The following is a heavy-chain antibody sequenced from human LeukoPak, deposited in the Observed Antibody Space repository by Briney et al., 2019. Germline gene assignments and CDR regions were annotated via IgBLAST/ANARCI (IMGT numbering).Heavy chain of an antibody. Sequence: ASVKVSCKASGYTFTGYYMHWVRQAPGQGLEWMGWINPNSGGTNYAQKFQGRVTMTRDTSISTAYMELSRLRSDDTAVYYYARGPTVTTSQNWFDPWGQGTLVTVSS. CDR1: GYTFTGYY. CDR2: INPNSGGT. CDR3: ARGPTVTTSQNWFDP. V-gene: IGHV1-2*02. J-gene: IGHJ5*02. D-gene: IGHD4-17*01.